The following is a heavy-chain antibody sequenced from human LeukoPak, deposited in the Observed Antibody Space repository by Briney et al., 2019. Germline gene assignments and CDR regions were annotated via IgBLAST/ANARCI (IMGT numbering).Heavy chain of an antibody. J-gene: IGHJ4*02. Sequence: ASVKVSCKASGCTFTSYYMHWVRQAPGQGLEWMGIINPSGGSTSYAQKFQGRVTMTRDTSTSTVYMELSSLRSEDTAVYYCARENSNYYGSGNYYFDYWGQGTLVTVSS. CDR1: GCTFTSYY. V-gene: IGHV1-46*01. D-gene: IGHD3-10*01. CDR3: ARENSNYYGSGNYYFDY. CDR2: INPSGGST.